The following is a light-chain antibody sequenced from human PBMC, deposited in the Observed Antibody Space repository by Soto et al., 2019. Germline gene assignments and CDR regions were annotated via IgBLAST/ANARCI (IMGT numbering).Light chain of an antibody. CDR2: DTN. J-gene: IGLJ1*01. CDR3: LVIYTGVGEV. V-gene: IGLV7-46*01. Sequence: QAVVTQEPSLTVSPRGTVTLTCGSSTGAVTSGHYPHWFQQKPGQAPRTLIYDTNIKHSWTPARFSGSLLGGKAALTLSGAQPEDEADYYCLVIYTGVGEVFGTGTKLTVL. CDR1: TGAVTSGHY.